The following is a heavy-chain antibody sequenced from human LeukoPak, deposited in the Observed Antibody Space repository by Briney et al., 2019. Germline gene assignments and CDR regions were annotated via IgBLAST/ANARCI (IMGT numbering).Heavy chain of an antibody. CDR3: AKDLSRAVAADWFDP. V-gene: IGHV3-23*01. D-gene: IGHD6-19*01. CDR2: ISDSGGST. Sequence: GGSLRLSCAASGFTFSNYDMSWVRQAPGKGLEWVSSISDSGGSTYYADSVKGRFTISRDSSKNTLYLQMTNLRAADTAVYYCAKDLSRAVAADWFDPWDQGSLVTVSS. J-gene: IGHJ5*02. CDR1: GFTFSNYD.